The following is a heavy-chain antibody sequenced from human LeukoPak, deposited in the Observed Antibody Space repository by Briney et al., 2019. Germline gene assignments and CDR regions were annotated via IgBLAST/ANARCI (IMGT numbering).Heavy chain of an antibody. Sequence: SETLSLTCAVYGGSFSGYYWSWIRQPPGKGLEWIGEINHSGSTNYNPSLKSRVTISVDTSKNQFSLKLSSMTAADTAVYYCAREGGEQQLVTYYFDYWGQGTLVTVSS. CDR3: AREGGEQQLVTYYFDY. CDR2: INHSGST. D-gene: IGHD6-13*01. J-gene: IGHJ4*02. CDR1: GGSFSGYY. V-gene: IGHV4-34*01.